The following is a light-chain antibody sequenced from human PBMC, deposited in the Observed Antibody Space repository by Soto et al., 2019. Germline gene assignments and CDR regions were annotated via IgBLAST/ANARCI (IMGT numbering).Light chain of an antibody. V-gene: IGLV2-8*01. CDR1: SSDIGAYDY. CDR2: EVV. Sequence: QSALTQPASLSGSPGQSITISCTGTSSDIGAYDYVSWYQHHPGKAPRLIIYEVVQRPSGVPDRSSGCKSGNTASLTVSGLQAADEADYFCPSYAGSKTDVFGSGTKVP. CDR3: PSYAGSKTDV. J-gene: IGLJ1*01.